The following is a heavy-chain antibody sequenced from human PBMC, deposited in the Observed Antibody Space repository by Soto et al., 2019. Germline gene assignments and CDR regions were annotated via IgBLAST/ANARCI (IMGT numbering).Heavy chain of an antibody. CDR3: ARDSGLHYDSSGYYYGAEYFQH. CDR2: ISAYNGNT. J-gene: IGHJ1*01. Sequence: ASVKVSCKASGYTFTSYGISWVRQAPGQGLEWMGWISAYNGNTNYAQKLQGRVTMTTDTSTSTAHMELRSLRSDDTAVYYCARDSGLHYDSSGYYYGAEYFQHWGQGTLVTVSS. CDR1: GYTFTSYG. D-gene: IGHD3-22*01. V-gene: IGHV1-18*01.